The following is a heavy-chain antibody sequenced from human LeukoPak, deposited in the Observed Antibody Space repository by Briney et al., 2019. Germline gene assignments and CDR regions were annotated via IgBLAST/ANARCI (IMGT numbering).Heavy chain of an antibody. J-gene: IGHJ6*02. D-gene: IGHD2-21*01. CDR3: ARGPVRDDGLPGDSYYYGFDV. Sequence: PSETLSLTCAVYGGSFTDYYWSWIRQAPGKGLEWIGRIHQSAGTSYNPSLKSRVTISADTSRKELSLTLTSVTAAATDVFYCARGPVRDDGLPGDSYYYGFDVWGQGTTVTVSS. V-gene: IGHV4-34*01. CDR1: GGSFTDYY. CDR2: IHQSAGT.